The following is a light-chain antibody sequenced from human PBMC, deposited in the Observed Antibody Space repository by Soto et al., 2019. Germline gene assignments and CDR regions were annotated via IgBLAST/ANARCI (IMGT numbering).Light chain of an antibody. V-gene: IGLV2-8*01. CDR1: DRDVGTHNY. CDR2: DVV. CDR3: FSYAGGSTFV. Sequence: QSALTQPPSASGSPGQSVTISRTGTDRDVGTHNYVSWYQQYPGKAPKLLIYDVVKRPSGIPHRFSGSKSGNTASLTVSGLQADDEADYYCFSYAGGSTFVFGTGTKVTVL. J-gene: IGLJ1*01.